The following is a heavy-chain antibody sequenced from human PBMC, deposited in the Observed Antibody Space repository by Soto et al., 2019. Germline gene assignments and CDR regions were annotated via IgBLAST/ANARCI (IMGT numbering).Heavy chain of an antibody. CDR3: SRDLGS. CDR2: TRNKANSYTT. J-gene: IGHJ5*02. Sequence: EVHLVESGGGLVQPGGSLRLSCAASGFTFSDHHMDWVRQAPGKGLEWVGRTRNKANSYTTEYAASVKGRFTISRDDSKNSLYLQMNSLQPEDTAVYYCSRDLGSWGQGTLVTVSS. CDR1: GFTFSDHH. V-gene: IGHV3-72*01.